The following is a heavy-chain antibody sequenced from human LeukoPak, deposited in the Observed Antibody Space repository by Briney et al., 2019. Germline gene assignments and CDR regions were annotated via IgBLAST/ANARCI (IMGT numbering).Heavy chain of an antibody. CDR3: TKDIGNYVGFDY. Sequence: GGSLRLSCAASGFTFDDYAMHWVRQAPGKGLEWVSLISWDGRSTYYADSVKGRFTISRDNSKDSLYLHMNSLRAEDTALYYCTKDIGNYVGFDYWGQGTLVTVSS. CDR2: ISWDGRST. D-gene: IGHD4-11*01. V-gene: IGHV3-43D*03. J-gene: IGHJ4*02. CDR1: GFTFDDYA.